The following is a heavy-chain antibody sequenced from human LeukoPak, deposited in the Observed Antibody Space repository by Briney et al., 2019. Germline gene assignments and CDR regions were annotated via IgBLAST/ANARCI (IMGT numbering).Heavy chain of an antibody. CDR1: GFMFSSNW. J-gene: IGHJ4*02. Sequence: PGGSLRLSCAASGFMFSSNWMSWVRQAPGKGLVWVSRINSDGSSTSYADSVKGRFTISRDNAKNTLYLQMNSLRAEDTAVYYCAREATAPEWFVLENFNDYWGQGTLVTVSS. D-gene: IGHD3-10*01. V-gene: IGHV3-74*01. CDR3: AREATAPEWFVLENFNDY. CDR2: INSDGSST.